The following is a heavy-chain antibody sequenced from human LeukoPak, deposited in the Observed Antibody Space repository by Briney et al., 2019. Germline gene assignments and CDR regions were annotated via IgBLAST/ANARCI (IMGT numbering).Heavy chain of an antibody. CDR1: GYTFTDYY. J-gene: IGHJ5*02. CDR3: TRGKYADYPRWLDP. D-gene: IGHD4-17*01. V-gene: IGHV1-2*02. Sequence: ASVRVSCKASGYTFTDYYMHWVRQAPGQGPEWMGWINPNSGGTNYAQKFQGRVTLTRDTSISTAYMELNSLISDDTAAYYCTRGKYADYPRWLDPWGQGTLVTVSS. CDR2: INPNSGGT.